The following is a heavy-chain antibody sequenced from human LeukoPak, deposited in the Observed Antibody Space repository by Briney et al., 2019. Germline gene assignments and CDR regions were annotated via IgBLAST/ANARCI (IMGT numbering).Heavy chain of an antibody. D-gene: IGHD3-3*01. CDR2: IKQDGSEK. V-gene: IGHV3-7*01. J-gene: IGHJ3*02. CDR1: GFTFTYYW. CDR3: ARDRLTIFGVVTYDAFDI. Sequence: GGSLRLSCAASGFTFTYYWLSWVRQAPGKGLEWVANIKQDGSEKYYVDSVKGRFTISRDNAKNSLYLQMNSLRAEDTAVYYCARDRLTIFGVVTYDAFDIWGQGTMVTVSS.